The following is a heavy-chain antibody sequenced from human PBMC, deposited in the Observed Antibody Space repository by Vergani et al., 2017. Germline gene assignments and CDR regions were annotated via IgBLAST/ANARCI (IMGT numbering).Heavy chain of an antibody. Sequence: QVPLVESGGGVVQLGRSLRLSCVVSGFTSSYYGMHWVRQAPGKGLELVAVISYDGTQKYYADSVKGRFTSSRDNSKSTLYLQMNSLRTEDTAVYYFATKSGGTPGCQIGYFREWGQGTLVTVSS. CDR3: ATKSGGTPGCQIGYFRE. CDR1: GFTSSYYG. D-gene: IGHD2-15*01. J-gene: IGHJ1*01. CDR2: ISYDGTQK. V-gene: IGHV3-30*03.